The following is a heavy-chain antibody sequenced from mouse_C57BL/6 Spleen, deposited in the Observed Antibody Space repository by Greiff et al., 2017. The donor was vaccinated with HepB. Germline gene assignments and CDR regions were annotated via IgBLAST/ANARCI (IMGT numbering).Heavy chain of an antibody. Sequence: VQRVEPGPELVKPGASVKISCKASGYSFTSYYIHWVKQRPGQGLEWIGRIDPGSGNTKYNEKFKGKATLTADTSSSTAYRQLSSLTSEDSAVYYSARVLYAMDYWGQGTSVTVSS. V-gene: IGHV1-66*01. CDR1: GYSFTSYY. CDR2: IDPGSGNT. CDR3: ARVLYAMDY. J-gene: IGHJ4*01.